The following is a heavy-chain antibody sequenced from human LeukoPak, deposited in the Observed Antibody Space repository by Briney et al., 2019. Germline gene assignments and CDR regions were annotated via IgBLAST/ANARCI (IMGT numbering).Heavy chain of an antibody. CDR1: GYTFTSYY. J-gene: IGHJ3*02. D-gene: IGHD2-21*02. CDR2: INPSGGST. CDR3: ARSGGDWGGAFDI. V-gene: IGHV1-46*01. Sequence: ASVKVSCKASGYTFTSYYMHWVRQAPGQGLEWMGIINPSGGSTSYARKFQGRVTMTRDTSTSTVYMELSSLRSEDTAVYYCARSGGDWGGAFDIWGQGTMVTVSS.